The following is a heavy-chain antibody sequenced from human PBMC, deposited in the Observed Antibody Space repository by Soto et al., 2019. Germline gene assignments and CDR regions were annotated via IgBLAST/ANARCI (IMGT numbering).Heavy chain of an antibody. J-gene: IGHJ3*02. D-gene: IGHD6-19*01. V-gene: IGHV3-7*05. CDR1: GFTFSSYW. CDR3: ARDHSSGWYGDAFDI. CDR2: IKQDGSEI. Sequence: GGSLRLSCAASGFTFSSYWMSWVRQAPGKGLERVANIKQDGSEIYYVDSVKGRFTISRDNAKNSLYLQMNSLRAEDTAVYYCARDHSSGWYGDAFDIWGQGTMVTVSS.